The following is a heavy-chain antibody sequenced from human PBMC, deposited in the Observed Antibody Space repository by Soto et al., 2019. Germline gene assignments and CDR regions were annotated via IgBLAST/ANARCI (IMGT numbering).Heavy chain of an antibody. Sequence: QVQLVQSGAEEKKPGASVKVSCKASGYTFTSYDINWVRQATGQGLEWMGWMNPNSGNSGYAQKFQGRVTMTRNTSISTAYMELSSLRSEDTAVYYCARGRGYCSGGSCYPKRYYFDYWGQGTLVTVSS. CDR3: ARGRGYCSGGSCYPKRYYFDY. V-gene: IGHV1-8*01. D-gene: IGHD2-15*01. J-gene: IGHJ4*02. CDR2: MNPNSGNS. CDR1: GYTFTSYD.